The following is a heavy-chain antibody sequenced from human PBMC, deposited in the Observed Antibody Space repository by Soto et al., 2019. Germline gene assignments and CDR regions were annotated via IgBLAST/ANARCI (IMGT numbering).Heavy chain of an antibody. CDR1: GGTFSTLA. Sequence: QVQLVQSGTEVKKPGSSVKVSCKASGGTFSTLAVSWVRQAPGQGLEWMGGIIPIFGRPVYAQKFQGRVTFTADESTSIVYMELSSLSSEDTAVYYCARAPYEDYAVPEPNYFDSWGQGTLVTVSS. CDR2: IIPIFGRP. D-gene: IGHD4-17*01. J-gene: IGHJ4*02. CDR3: ARAPYEDYAVPEPNYFDS. V-gene: IGHV1-69*01.